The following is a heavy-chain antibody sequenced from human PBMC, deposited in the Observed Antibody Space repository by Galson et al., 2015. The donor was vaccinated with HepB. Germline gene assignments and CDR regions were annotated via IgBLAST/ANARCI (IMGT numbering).Heavy chain of an antibody. CDR1: GGTFTSYA. J-gene: IGHJ6*02. CDR2: IIPILATT. V-gene: IGHV1-69*13. Sequence: SVKVSCKASGGTFTSYAISWVRQAPGQGLEWMGGIIPILATTNYAQKFQGRVTMTADESTSTAYMELTSLRSEDTAVYYCAKMTQLRVPAAKIGSCSGSGCYSDGYYYNGVDVWAQGTAVTVFS. D-gene: IGHD2-15*01. CDR3: AKMTQLRVPAAKIGSCSGSGCYSDGYYYNGVDV.